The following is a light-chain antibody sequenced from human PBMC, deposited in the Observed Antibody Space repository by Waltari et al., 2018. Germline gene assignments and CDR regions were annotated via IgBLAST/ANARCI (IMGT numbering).Light chain of an antibody. V-gene: IGKV1-5*03. CDR3: QQYNSYST. Sequence: DIQLTQSPSTMSASVGDRVTITCRASQSISSWLGWYQQKPGNSPKLLFYKASSLESGFPSRFSRSGSGTEFTRTISSLQPDDFATYYCQQYNSYSTFGQGTKVEIK. CDR2: KAS. CDR1: QSISSW. J-gene: IGKJ1*01.